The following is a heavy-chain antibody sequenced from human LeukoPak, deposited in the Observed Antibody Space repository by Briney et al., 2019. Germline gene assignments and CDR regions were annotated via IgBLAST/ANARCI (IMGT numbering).Heavy chain of an antibody. D-gene: IGHD6-19*01. Sequence: GGSLRLSCAASGLTVSSNYMSWVRRAPGKGLEWVSVIYSRGNTYYADSVKGRFTISRDNSKNTLYLQMNSLRAEDTAVYYCARDSNSGWYHAYWGQGTLVTVSS. CDR1: GLTVSSNY. J-gene: IGHJ4*02. V-gene: IGHV3-53*01. CDR2: IYSRGNT. CDR3: ARDSNSGWYHAY.